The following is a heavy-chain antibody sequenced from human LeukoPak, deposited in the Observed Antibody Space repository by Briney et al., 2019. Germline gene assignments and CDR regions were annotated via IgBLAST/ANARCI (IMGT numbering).Heavy chain of an antibody. V-gene: IGHV4-39*01. D-gene: IGHD3-9*01. CDR2: IYYSGST. CDR1: GDSISRGSYY. CDR3: GRQTNYDILTGYYTRGVLDY. Sequence: SETLSLTCTVSGDSISRGSYYWGWIRQPPGKGLEWIGNIYYSGSTYYNPSLKSRVTISVDTSKNQFFLKLSSVTAADTAVYYCGRQTNYDILTGYYTRGVLDYWGQGTLVTVSS. J-gene: IGHJ4*02.